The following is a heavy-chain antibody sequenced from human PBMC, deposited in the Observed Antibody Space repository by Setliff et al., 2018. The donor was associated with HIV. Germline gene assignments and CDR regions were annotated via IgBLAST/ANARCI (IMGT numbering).Heavy chain of an antibody. CDR3: ARDEALLQFLEWLPDDYYYYYYMDV. CDR2: ISGSGGST. D-gene: IGHD3-3*01. Sequence: PGGSLRLSCAASGFTFSSYAMSWVRQAPGKGLEWVSAISGSGGSTYYADSVKGRFTISRDNAKNSLYLQMNSLRAEDTAVYYCARDEALLQFLEWLPDDYYYYYYMDVWGKGTTVTVSS. J-gene: IGHJ6*03. CDR1: GFTFSSYA. V-gene: IGHV3-23*01.